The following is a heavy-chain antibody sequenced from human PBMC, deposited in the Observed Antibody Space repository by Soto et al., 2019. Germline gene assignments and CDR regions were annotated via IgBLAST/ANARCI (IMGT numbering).Heavy chain of an antibody. D-gene: IGHD5-18*01. CDR3: ARDVSYGPDLGFDY. V-gene: IGHV3-48*01. CDR2: ISSSGCTI. CDR1: GFTFRSYS. J-gene: IGHJ4*02. Sequence: PGGSLRLSCAASGFTFRSYSMNWVRQAPGKGLEWVSYISSSGCTIYYAASVKGRFIISSYIANNSLYLLMNSLRVEDLAVYYCARDVSYGPDLGFDYWGQGTLVTVS.